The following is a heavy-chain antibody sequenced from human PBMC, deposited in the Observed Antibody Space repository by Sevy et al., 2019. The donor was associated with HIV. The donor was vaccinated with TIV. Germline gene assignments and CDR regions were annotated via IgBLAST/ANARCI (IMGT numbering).Heavy chain of an antibody. V-gene: IGHV3-23*01. Sequence: GGSLRLSCAASGFTFSSYAMTRVRQAPRKGLEWVSGISASSASTYYADSVKGRFTISRDNSKNTLYLQINSLRAEDTAVYYCAKLSCSDGNCFSIDYWGQGTLVTVSS. CDR3: AKLSCSDGNCFSIDY. CDR1: GFTFSSYA. CDR2: ISASSAST. J-gene: IGHJ4*02. D-gene: IGHD2-15*01.